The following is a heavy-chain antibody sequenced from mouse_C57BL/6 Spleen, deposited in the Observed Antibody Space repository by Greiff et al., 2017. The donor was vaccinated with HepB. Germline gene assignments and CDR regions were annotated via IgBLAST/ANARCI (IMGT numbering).Heavy chain of an antibody. CDR2: IDPENGDT. CDR3: TTPPYGYAEAWVAY. CDR1: GFNIKDDY. D-gene: IGHD2-2*01. Sequence: EVQLQQSGAELVRPGASVKLSCTASGFNIKDDYMHWVKQRPEQGLEWIGWIDPENGDTEYASKFQGKATITADTSSNTAYLQLSSLTSEDTAVYSCTTPPYGYAEAWVAYWGQGTLVTVSA. J-gene: IGHJ3*01. V-gene: IGHV14-4*01.